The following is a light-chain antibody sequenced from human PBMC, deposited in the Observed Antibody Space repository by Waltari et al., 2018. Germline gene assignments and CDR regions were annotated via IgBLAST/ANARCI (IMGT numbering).Light chain of an antibody. V-gene: IGKV1-9*01. CDR1: QDIAGF. Sequence: IQLTQSPSSLSASVGARVTITCRASQDIAGFLAWYQPKPGKAPSLLFYVSSTLQSGVPSRFSGSGSGTVFTLTISSLQPEDFATYYCQQLHTYPLTFGGGTTVDI. CDR2: VSS. J-gene: IGKJ4*01. CDR3: QQLHTYPLT.